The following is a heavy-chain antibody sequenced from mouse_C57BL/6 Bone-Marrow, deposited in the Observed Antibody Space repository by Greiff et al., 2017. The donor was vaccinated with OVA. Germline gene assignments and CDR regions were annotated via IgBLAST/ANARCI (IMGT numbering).Heavy chain of an antibody. CDR1: GFTFSSYG. CDR3: ASPIYYYGSSFSWFAY. J-gene: IGHJ3*01. D-gene: IGHD1-1*01. Sequence: VQLKESGGDLVKPGGSLKLSCAASGFTFSSYGMSWVRQTPDKRLEWVATISSGGSYTYYPDSVKGRFTISRDNAKNTLYLQMSSLKSEDTAMYYCASPIYYYGSSFSWFAYWGQGTLVTVSA. V-gene: IGHV5-6*01. CDR2: ISSGGSYT.